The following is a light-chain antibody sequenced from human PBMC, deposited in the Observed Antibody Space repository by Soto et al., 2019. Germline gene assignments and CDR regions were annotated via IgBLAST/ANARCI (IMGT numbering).Light chain of an antibody. Sequence: QSALTQPASVSGSPGQSITISCTGTSSDVGSYNLVSWYQQHPGKAPKLMIYEVSKRPSGVSNRFSGSKSGTTASLTISGLQAEDEADYYCCSYAGSSTWVVFGGGTQLTVL. CDR3: CSYAGSSTWVV. CDR1: SSDVGSYNL. J-gene: IGLJ2*01. CDR2: EVS. V-gene: IGLV2-23*02.